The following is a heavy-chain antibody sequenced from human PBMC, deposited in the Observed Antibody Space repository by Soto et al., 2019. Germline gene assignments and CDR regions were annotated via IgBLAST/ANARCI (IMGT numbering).Heavy chain of an antibody. CDR2: IIPIFGTA. J-gene: IGHJ4*02. D-gene: IGHD3-10*01. CDR1: GGTFSSYA. CDR3: GGGGGFGELAPFDY. V-gene: IGHV1-69*01. Sequence: QVQLVQSGAEVKKPGSSVKVSCKASGGTFSSYAISWVRQAPGQGLEWMGGIIPIFGTANYAQKFQGRVTIPAEESTSTAYRGVGGREFGDPAVFYWGGGGGFGELAPFDYWGQGTLVTVSS.